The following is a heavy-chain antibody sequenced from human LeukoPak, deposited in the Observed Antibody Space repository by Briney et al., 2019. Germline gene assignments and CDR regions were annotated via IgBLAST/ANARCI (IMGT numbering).Heavy chain of an antibody. CDR1: GFTFSSYG. J-gene: IGHJ4*02. CDR3: AKRYSSSWYFDY. D-gene: IGHD6-13*01. CDR2: ISGSGGST. Sequence: GGSLRLSCAASGFTFSSYGMSWVRQAPGKGLEWVSAISGSGGSTYYADSVKGRFTISRDNSKNTLYLQMNSLRAEDTAVYYCAKRYSSSWYFDYWGQGTLVIVSS. V-gene: IGHV3-23*01.